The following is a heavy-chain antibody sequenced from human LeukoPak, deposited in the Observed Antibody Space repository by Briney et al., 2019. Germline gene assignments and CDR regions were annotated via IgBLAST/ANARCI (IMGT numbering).Heavy chain of an antibody. D-gene: IGHD3-10*01. V-gene: IGHV4-59*01. CDR2: IYYSGST. J-gene: IGHJ6*03. Sequence: SETLSLTCTVSGGSISSYYWSWIRQPAGKGLEWIGYIYYSGSTNYNPSLKSRVTISVDTSKNQFSLKLSSVTAADTAVYYCARGRSSMVRGYYYYMDVWGKGTTVTVSS. CDR1: GGSISSYY. CDR3: ARGRSSMVRGYYYYMDV.